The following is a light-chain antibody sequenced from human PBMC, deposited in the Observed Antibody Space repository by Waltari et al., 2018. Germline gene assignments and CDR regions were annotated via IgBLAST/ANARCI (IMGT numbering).Light chain of an antibody. CDR3: MQTLQTPFT. V-gene: IGKV2-28*01. CDR2: LGS. CDR1: QSLLHRNGYNY. J-gene: IGKJ3*01. Sequence: DIVMTQSPLSLPVTPGEPASISCRPSQSLLHRNGYNYLDWFLQKPGQSPQLLIYLGSNRASGVPDRFSGSGSGTDFTLKISRVEADDVGVYYCMQTLQTPFTFGPGTKVDIK.